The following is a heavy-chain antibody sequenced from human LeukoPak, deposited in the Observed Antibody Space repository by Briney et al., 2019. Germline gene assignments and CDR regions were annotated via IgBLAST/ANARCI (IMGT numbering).Heavy chain of an antibody. J-gene: IGHJ4*02. V-gene: IGHV4-59*08. Sequence: KPSETLSLTCTVSGGSISSYYWSWIRQPPGKGLEWIGYIYYSGSTNYNPSLRRRVTISVDPSKNQFSLKLSSVTAADTAVYYCARGGNYGDYDGYFDYWGQGTLVTVSS. D-gene: IGHD4-17*01. CDR3: ARGGNYGDYDGYFDY. CDR2: IYYSGST. CDR1: GGSISSYY.